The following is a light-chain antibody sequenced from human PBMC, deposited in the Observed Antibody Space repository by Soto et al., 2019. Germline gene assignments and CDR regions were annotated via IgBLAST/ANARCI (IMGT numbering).Light chain of an antibody. CDR1: QSINSF. J-gene: IGKJ4*01. Sequence: YPSSRTWSEREGATVCCMASQSINSFFAWCQQRRGQAPRLLIHGASNRATGIPDRFCGSGSGTDFTLTIFILQPEDFSVYYSPHYGGSPRTFGGGTKVDIK. CDR3: PHYGGSPRT. V-gene: IGKV3-20*01. CDR2: GAS.